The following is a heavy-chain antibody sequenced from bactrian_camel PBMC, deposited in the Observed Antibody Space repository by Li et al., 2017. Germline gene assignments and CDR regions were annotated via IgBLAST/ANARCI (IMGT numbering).Heavy chain of an antibody. CDR2: IDSDGIA. CDR3: AADPPSVVVDGPCRKRVEYKL. Sequence: HVQLVESGGGSVQAGGSLRLSCAASKDTDTYNCMGWFRQVPGKQREGVACIDSDGIANYADPVKGRFTISKDMGKKTVLLQMNNLSREDTAMYFCAADPPSVVVDGPCRKRVEYKLWGQGTQVTVS. V-gene: IGHV3S53*01. J-gene: IGHJ4*01. CDR1: KDTDTYNC. D-gene: IGHD7*01.